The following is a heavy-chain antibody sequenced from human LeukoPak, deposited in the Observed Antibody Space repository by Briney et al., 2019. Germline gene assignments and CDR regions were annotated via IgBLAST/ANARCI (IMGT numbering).Heavy chain of an antibody. Sequence: GGSLRLSCAASGFTFSNYAVMWVRQAPGQGLGWVSAITSGGAPRYADSVKGRFTISRDNSKNTLYLQMNSLRAEDTAQYFCARDPNGDYIGAFEFWGQGTLVTVSS. CDR1: GFTFSNYA. D-gene: IGHD4-17*01. V-gene: IGHV3-23*01. CDR2: ITSGGAP. J-gene: IGHJ4*02. CDR3: ARDPNGDYIGAFEF.